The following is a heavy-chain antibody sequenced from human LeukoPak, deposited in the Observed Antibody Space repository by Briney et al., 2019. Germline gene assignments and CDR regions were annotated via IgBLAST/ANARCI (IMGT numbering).Heavy chain of an antibody. D-gene: IGHD6-13*01. CDR1: GGSISSYY. J-gene: IGHJ4*02. CDR2: IYYSGST. CDR3: ARGPYGSSWYDFDY. Sequence: SETLSLTCTVSGGSISSYYWSWIRQPPGKGLEWIGYIYYSGSTNYNPSLKSRVTISVDTSKNQFSLKLSSVTAADTAVYYCARGPYGSSWYDFDYWGQGTLVTVSS. V-gene: IGHV4-59*01.